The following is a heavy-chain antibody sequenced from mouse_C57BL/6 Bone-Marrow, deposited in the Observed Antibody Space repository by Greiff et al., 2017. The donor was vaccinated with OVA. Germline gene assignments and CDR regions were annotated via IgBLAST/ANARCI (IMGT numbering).Heavy chain of an antibody. J-gene: IGHJ2*01. V-gene: IGHV1-69*01. D-gene: IGHD1-1*01. Sequence: QVQLKQPGAELVMPGASVKLSCKASGYTFTSYWMHWVKQRPGQGLEWIGEIDPSDSYTNYNQKFKGKSTLTVDKSSSTAYMQLSSLTSEDSAVYYYARWTTVVANWGQGTTLTVSS. CDR3: ARWTTVVAN. CDR2: IDPSDSYT. CDR1: GYTFTSYW.